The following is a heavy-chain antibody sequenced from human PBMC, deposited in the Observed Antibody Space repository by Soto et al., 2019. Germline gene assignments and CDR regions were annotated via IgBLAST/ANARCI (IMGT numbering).Heavy chain of an antibody. Sequence: SETLSLTCTVSGGSISSGDYYWTWIRQHPGKGLEWIGYIYYSGSTFYNPSLKSRVTISVDTSKNQFSLKLSSVTAADTAMYYCARSPRFLIAAAGAPSWFDPWGQGTLVTSPQ. CDR1: GGSISSGDYY. J-gene: IGHJ5*02. CDR2: IYYSGST. CDR3: ARSPRFLIAAAGAPSWFDP. D-gene: IGHD6-13*01. V-gene: IGHV4-31*03.